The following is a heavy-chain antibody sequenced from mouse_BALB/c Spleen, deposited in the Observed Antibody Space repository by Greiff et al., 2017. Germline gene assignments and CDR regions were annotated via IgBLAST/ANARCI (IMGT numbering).Heavy chain of an antibody. V-gene: IGHV5-4*02. CDR3: ARDGGPMDD. Sequence: EVQVVESGGGLVKPGGSLKLSCAASGFTFSDYYMYWVRQTPEKRLEWVATISDGGSYTYYPDSVKGRFTISRDNAKNNLYLQMSSLKSEDTAMYYCARDGGPMDDWGQGTSVTVSS. CDR1: GFTFSDYY. J-gene: IGHJ4*01. D-gene: IGHD3-3*01. CDR2: ISDGGSYT.